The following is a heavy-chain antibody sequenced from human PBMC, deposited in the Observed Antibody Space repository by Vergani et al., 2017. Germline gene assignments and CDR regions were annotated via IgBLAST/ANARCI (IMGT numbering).Heavy chain of an antibody. J-gene: IGHJ4*02. CDR3: ARSYYDFWSGSVDY. Sequence: QITLKESGPTLVKPTQTLTLTCTFSGFSLSTSGVGVGWIRQPPGKALEWLALIYWNDDNRYSPSLKSRLTITKDTSKNQVVLTMTNMDPVDTATYYCARSYYDFWSGSVDYWGQGTLVTVSS. CDR1: GFSLSTSGVG. D-gene: IGHD3-3*01. CDR2: IYWNDDN. V-gene: IGHV2-5*01.